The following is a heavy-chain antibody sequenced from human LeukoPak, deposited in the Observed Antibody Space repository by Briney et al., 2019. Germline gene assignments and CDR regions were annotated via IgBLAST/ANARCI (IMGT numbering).Heavy chain of an antibody. CDR1: GYTFTGYY. Sequence: ASVKVSCKASGYTFTGYYMHWVRQAPGQGLEWMGWINPNSGDTNYAQKFQGGVTMTRDTSISTAYMELSRLRSDDTAVYYCARGVTGIYYYYYMDVWGKGTTVTISS. J-gene: IGHJ6*03. D-gene: IGHD3-10*01. CDR2: INPNSGDT. CDR3: ARGVTGIYYYYYMDV. V-gene: IGHV1-2*02.